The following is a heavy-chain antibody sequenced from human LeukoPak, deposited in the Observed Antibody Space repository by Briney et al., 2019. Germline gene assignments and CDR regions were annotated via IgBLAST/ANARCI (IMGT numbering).Heavy chain of an antibody. V-gene: IGHV4-34*01. CDR3: ARDGSSVTTRGVFDI. J-gene: IGHJ3*02. Sequence: TSETLSLTCAVYGGSFSDDYWSWIRQPPGKGLEWIGEINHSGSTSYGPPLKSRVTISVDRSKNQFSLKLSSVTAADTAVYYCARDGSSVTTRGVFDIWGQGTMVTVSS. CDR1: GGSFSDDY. CDR2: INHSGST. D-gene: IGHD4-17*01.